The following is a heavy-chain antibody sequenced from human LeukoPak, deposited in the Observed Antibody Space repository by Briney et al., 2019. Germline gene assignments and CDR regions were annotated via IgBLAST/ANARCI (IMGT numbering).Heavy chain of an antibody. D-gene: IGHD6-13*01. CDR1: GDSINNYY. J-gene: IGHJ4*02. V-gene: IGHV4-59*08. CDR2: IYYSGST. Sequence: ETLSLTCSVSGDSINNYYWSWIRQPPGRGLEWIGYIYYSGSTNYSPSLKSRVTISVDTSKNQFSLKLSSVTAADTAVYYCARRPGQQHYFDYWGQGTLVTVSS. CDR3: ARRPGQQHYFDY.